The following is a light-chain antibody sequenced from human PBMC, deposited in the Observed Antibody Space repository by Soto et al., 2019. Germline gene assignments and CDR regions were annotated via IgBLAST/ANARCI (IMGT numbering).Light chain of an antibody. V-gene: IGKV1-6*01. J-gene: IGKJ4*01. CDR3: LQDDSNPLT. Sequence: IVRTPFPSSLSSSLGDRATITCRASQGISSNLGWYQQKPVKAPKRLIYATSRLQSGVPSRFSSSGSCTEFTLTISSRQPEDFATYYCLQDDSNPLTFGGGTKVDIK. CDR1: QGISSN. CDR2: ATS.